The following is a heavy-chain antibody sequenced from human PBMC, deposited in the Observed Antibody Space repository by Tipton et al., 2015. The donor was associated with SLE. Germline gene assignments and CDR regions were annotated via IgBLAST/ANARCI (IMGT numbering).Heavy chain of an antibody. J-gene: IGHJ3*02. CDR1: GGSISSYY. Sequence: LRLSCTVSGGSISSYYWSWLRQPPGKGLEWIGFIYYSGSTNYNPSLKSRVTISVDTSKHQFSLKLSSVTAADTAVYYCARLRLSAFDIWGQGTMVTVSS. CDR3: ARLRLSAFDI. D-gene: IGHD2/OR15-2a*01. V-gene: IGHV4-59*01. CDR2: IYYSGST.